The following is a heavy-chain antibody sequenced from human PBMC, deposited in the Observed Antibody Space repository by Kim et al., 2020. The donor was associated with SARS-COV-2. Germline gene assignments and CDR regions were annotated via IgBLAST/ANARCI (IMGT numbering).Heavy chain of an antibody. CDR1: GYTFTSYA. V-gene: IGHV1-3*01. Sequence: ASVKVSCKASGYTFTSYAMHWVRQAPGQRLEWMGWINAGNGNTKYSQKFQGRVTITRDTSASTAYMELSSLRSEDTAVYYCARTNYYGSGSYLEEYFQHWGQGTLVTVSS. CDR3: ARTNYYGSGSYLEEYFQH. CDR2: INAGNGNT. D-gene: IGHD3-10*01. J-gene: IGHJ1*01.